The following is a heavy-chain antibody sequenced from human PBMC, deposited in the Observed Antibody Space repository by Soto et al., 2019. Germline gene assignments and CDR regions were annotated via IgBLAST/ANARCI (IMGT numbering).Heavy chain of an antibody. Sequence: PSETLSLTCTVSGGSISSYYWSWIRQPPGKGLEWIGYIYYSGSTNYNPSLKSRVTISVDTSKNQFSLKLSSVTAADTAVYYCARVRGAAGTEWFDPWGQGTLVNVSS. CDR2: IYYSGST. V-gene: IGHV4-59*01. D-gene: IGHD6-13*01. CDR1: GGSISSYY. J-gene: IGHJ5*02. CDR3: ARVRGAAGTEWFDP.